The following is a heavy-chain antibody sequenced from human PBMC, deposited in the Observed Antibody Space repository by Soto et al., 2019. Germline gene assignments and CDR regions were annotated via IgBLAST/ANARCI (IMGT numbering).Heavy chain of an antibody. Sequence: QVQLVESGGGVVQPGRSLRLSCAASGFTFSSYGMHWVHQAPGKGLEWVAVIWSDGSTKYYADSVKGRFTISRDISNTLYLQMNNLRAEDTALYYCARDLRRGYGMDVWGQGTTVTVSS. CDR2: IWSDGSTK. CDR1: GFTFSSYG. V-gene: IGHV3-33*01. CDR3: ARDLRRGYGMDV. J-gene: IGHJ6*02.